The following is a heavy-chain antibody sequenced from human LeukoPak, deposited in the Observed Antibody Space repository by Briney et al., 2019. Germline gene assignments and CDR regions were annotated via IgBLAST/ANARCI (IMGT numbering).Heavy chain of an antibody. V-gene: IGHV3-21*01. CDR3: ARDGAVTMVRGVILTYYYYMDV. CDR2: ISSSSGYI. D-gene: IGHD3-10*01. J-gene: IGHJ6*03. CDR1: GFTFSSYS. Sequence: PGGSLRLSCAASGFTFSSYSMNWVRQAPGNGLEWVSSISSSSGYIYYADSVKGRFTISRDNAKNSLYLQMNSLRAEDTAVYYCARDGAVTMVRGVILTYYYYMDVWGKGTTVTVSS.